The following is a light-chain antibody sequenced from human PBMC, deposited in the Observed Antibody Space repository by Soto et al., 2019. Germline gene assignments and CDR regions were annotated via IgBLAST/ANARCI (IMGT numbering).Light chain of an antibody. V-gene: IGKV3-20*01. CDR2: LAS. J-gene: IGKJ2*01. Sequence: EIVLTRSPGTLSLSPGERATLSCRASQSVSSSYLAWYQQKPGQAPRLLIYLASSRATGVPDRFSGSGSGTDFTLTISRLEAEDFAVYYCQQYGTSPFTFGQGTMLEIK. CDR1: QSVSSSY. CDR3: QQYGTSPFT.